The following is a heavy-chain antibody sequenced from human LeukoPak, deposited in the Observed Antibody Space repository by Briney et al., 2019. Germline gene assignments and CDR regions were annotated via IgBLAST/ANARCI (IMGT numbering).Heavy chain of an antibody. D-gene: IGHD3-9*01. CDR2: ISGSGGTT. V-gene: IGHV3-23*01. J-gene: IGHJ6*02. CDR3: AKDFDNDNYYYHYGMDV. Sequence: GGSLRLSCAVSGFTFSSYAMSWVRQAPGKGLEWVSVISGSGGTTDYADSVKGRFTISRDNSKNTLYLQISSLRAEDTAVYYCAKDFDNDNYYYHYGMDVWGQGTTVTVSS. CDR1: GFTFSSYA.